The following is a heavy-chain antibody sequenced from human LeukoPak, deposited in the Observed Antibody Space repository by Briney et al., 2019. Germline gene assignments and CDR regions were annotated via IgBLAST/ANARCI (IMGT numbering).Heavy chain of an antibody. J-gene: IGHJ5*02. CDR1: GGSIRSSH. V-gene: IGHV4-59*01. D-gene: IGHD6-13*01. Sequence: PSETLSLTCTVSGGSIRSSHWSWIRQPPGKGLEFIGYIYYSGTSNYNPSLKSRVTMSVDTSNNQFPLKLNSVTAADTAVYYCAKAAGYSTIYWFDPWGQGTLVTVSS. CDR2: IYYSGTS. CDR3: AKAAGYSTIYWFDP.